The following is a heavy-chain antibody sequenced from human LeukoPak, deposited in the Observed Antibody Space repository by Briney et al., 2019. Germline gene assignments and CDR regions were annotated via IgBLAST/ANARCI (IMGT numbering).Heavy chain of an antibody. D-gene: IGHD3-16*01. CDR1: GFAFGVHA. Sequence: GGSLRLSCVGSGFAFGVHAMSWVRQAPGKGPEWVATIGSGADLFYAESVKGRFTITRDDPRNTVWLQMNSLRAEDTALYYCAKDWTPHNRVYDCLDAWGQGTQVTVSS. V-gene: IGHV3-23*01. J-gene: IGHJ5*02. CDR3: AKDWTPHNRVYDCLDA. CDR2: IGSGADL.